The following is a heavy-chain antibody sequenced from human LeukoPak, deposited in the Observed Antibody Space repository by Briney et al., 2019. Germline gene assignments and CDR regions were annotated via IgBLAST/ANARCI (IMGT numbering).Heavy chain of an antibody. J-gene: IGHJ6*02. Sequence: ASVKVSCKASGGTFSSYAISWVRQAPGQGLEWMGRIIPILGIANYAQKFQGRVTITADKSTSTAYMELSSLRSEDTAVYYCARVVATVTLNYYYYGMDVWGQGTTVTVSS. CDR1: GGTFSSYA. V-gene: IGHV1-69*04. CDR2: IIPILGIA. D-gene: IGHD4-17*01. CDR3: ARVVATVTLNYYYYGMDV.